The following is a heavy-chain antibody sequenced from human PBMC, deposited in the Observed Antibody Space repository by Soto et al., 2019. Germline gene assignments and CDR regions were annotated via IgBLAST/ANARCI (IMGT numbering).Heavy chain of an antibody. CDR2: VSTSGAT. V-gene: IGHV4-4*07. Sequence: SETLSLTCTVSDDFISSYYWNWIRQPAGKGLEWIGRVSTSGATNYNPSLESRVTMSVDTSKKQFSLKLTSVTAADTAVYFCAREDYEILTGSYPLDVWGQGTTVTVSS. D-gene: IGHD3-9*01. CDR3: AREDYEILTGSYPLDV. CDR1: DDFISSYY. J-gene: IGHJ6*02.